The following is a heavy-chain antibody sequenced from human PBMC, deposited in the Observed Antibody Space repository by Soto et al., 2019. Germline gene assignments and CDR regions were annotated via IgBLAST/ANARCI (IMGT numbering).Heavy chain of an antibody. Sequence: QVQLQQWGAGLLKPSETLSLTCAVYGGSFSGYYWSWIRQPPGKGLEWIGEINHSGSTNYNPPLKGRVTMSVDTAKNQFPLKLRSVTAADRGGYYCGGGGGYSGYVGEYYFDYWGQGTLVTVSS. CDR3: GGGGGYSGYVGEYYFDY. CDR1: GGSFSGYY. J-gene: IGHJ4*02. V-gene: IGHV4-34*01. CDR2: INHSGST. D-gene: IGHD5-12*01.